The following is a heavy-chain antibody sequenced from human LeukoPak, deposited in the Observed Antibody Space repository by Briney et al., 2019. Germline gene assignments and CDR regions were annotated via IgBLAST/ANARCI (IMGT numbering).Heavy chain of an antibody. Sequence: PGGSLRLSCAASGFSFGSYDMNWVRQAPGKGLEWVSSITTSSSYIYYADSVKGRFTVSRDNAKDSLYLQMNSLRAEDTAVYYCASHIVVVTAIRYYAMDVWGQGTPVTVSS. J-gene: IGHJ6*02. CDR3: ASHIVVVTAIRYYAMDV. CDR2: ITTSSSYI. V-gene: IGHV3-21*01. CDR1: GFSFGSYD. D-gene: IGHD2-2*01.